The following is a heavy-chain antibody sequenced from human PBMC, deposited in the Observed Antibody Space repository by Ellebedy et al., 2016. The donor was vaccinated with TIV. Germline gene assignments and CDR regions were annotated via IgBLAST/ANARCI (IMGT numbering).Heavy chain of an antibody. CDR1: GYTLTNYG. Sequence: ASVKVSCXASGYTLTNYGISWVRQAPGQGLQWMGWINIYQGVTNFAPKFQGRVTLTTDTSTSTAYMEVRSLRSVDTALYYCATVPRATVVRGWYFDLWGRGTLVTVSS. V-gene: IGHV1-18*01. CDR3: ATVPRATVVRGWYFDL. J-gene: IGHJ2*01. CDR2: INIYQGVT. D-gene: IGHD4-23*01.